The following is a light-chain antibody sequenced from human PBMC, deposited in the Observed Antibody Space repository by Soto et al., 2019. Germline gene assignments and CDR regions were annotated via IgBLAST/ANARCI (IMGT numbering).Light chain of an antibody. CDR2: DTS. Sequence: DIQLTQSPSFLSASVGDTVTISCRASQGVSRFLAWYQQKSGKAPQLLIYDTSTLQSGVPSRFSVSGSGTEFSLTINSLQPEDFATYFCQQLSNSIACGGGTKVEMK. CDR1: QGVSRF. V-gene: IGKV1-9*01. CDR3: QQLSNSIA. J-gene: IGKJ4*01.